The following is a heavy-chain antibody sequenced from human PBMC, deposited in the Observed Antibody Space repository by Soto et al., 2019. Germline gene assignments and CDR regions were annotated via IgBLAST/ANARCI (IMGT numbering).Heavy chain of an antibody. Sequence: SETLSLTCTVSGGSISDYHWSWIRQPPGKGLEWIGYVSYSGSTTYNPSLQSRVTVSIDRSKNQFSLKLTSVTAADTAVYYCARWFDYWGQGTLVTVSS. CDR1: GGSISDYH. CDR3: ARWFDY. CDR2: VSYSGST. V-gene: IGHV4-59*08. J-gene: IGHJ4*02.